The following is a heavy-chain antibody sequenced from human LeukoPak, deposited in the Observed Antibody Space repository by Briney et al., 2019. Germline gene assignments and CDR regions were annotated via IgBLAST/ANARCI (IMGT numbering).Heavy chain of an antibody. CDR2: INHSGST. CDR3: ARLGAILTTISPHDAFDV. J-gene: IGHJ3*01. D-gene: IGHD5-12*01. Sequence: SETLSLTCAVYGGSFSGYYWSWIRQPPGKGLEWIGEINHSGSTNYNPSLKSRVTISVDTSKNQFSLKLSSVAAADTAIYYCARLGAILTTISPHDAFDVWGQGTMVTVSS. CDR1: GGSFSGYY. V-gene: IGHV4-34*01.